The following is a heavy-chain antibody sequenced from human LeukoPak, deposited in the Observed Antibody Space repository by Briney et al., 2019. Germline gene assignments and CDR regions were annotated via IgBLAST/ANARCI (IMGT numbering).Heavy chain of an antibody. CDR3: ARVGRAAAEKFDY. V-gene: IGHV3-33*01. CDR1: GFTFSSYG. CDR2: IWYDGSNK. D-gene: IGHD6-13*01. J-gene: IGHJ4*02. Sequence: PGRSLRLSCAASGFTFSSYGMLWVRQAPGKGLEWVAVIWYDGSNKYYADSVKGRFTISRDNSKNTLYLQMNSLRAEDTAVYYCARVGRAAAEKFDYWGQGTLVTVSS.